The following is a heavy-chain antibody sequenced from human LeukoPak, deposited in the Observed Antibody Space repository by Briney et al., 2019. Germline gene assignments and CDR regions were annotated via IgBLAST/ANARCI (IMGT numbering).Heavy chain of an antibody. V-gene: IGHV1-18*01. D-gene: IGHD3-10*01. CDR3: ARDQGWFGGTYYLDY. Sequence: SVKVSCKASGYTFTSYGISWVRQAPGQGLEWMGWISAYNGNTNYAQKLRGRVTMTTDTSTTTAYMELRSLRSDDTAVYYCARDQGWFGGTYYLDYWGQGTLVTVSS. CDR2: ISAYNGNT. J-gene: IGHJ4*02. CDR1: GYTFTSYG.